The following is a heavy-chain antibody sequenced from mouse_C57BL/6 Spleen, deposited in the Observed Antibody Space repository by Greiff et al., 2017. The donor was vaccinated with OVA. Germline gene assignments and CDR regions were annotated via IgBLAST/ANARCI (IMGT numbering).Heavy chain of an antibody. V-gene: IGHV1-19*01. CDR1: GYTFTDYY. D-gene: IGHD2-4*01. Sequence: EVKLQESGPVLVKPGASVKMSCKASGYTFTDYYMNWVKQSHGKSLEWIGVINPYNGGTSYNQKFKGKATLTVDKSSSTAYMELNSLTSEDSAVYYCARGDYDEDYFDYWGQGTTLTVSS. CDR2: INPYNGGT. CDR3: ARGDYDEDYFDY. J-gene: IGHJ2*01.